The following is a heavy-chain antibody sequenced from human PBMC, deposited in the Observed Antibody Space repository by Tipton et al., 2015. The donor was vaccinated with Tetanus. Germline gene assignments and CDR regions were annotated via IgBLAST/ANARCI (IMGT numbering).Heavy chain of an antibody. V-gene: IGHV4-31*03. D-gene: IGHD1-26*01. Sequence: TLSLTCTVSGASINAGGYLWTWVRQHPSQGLEWIGNIYYFTARTSHTPSLDGRVSISVDTSQNHFSLGLTSVTAADTAVYYCARGLPREPFYLDYWGQGKQVIVSS. CDR1: GASINAGGYL. J-gene: IGHJ4*02. CDR2: IYYFTART. CDR3: ARGLPREPFYLDY.